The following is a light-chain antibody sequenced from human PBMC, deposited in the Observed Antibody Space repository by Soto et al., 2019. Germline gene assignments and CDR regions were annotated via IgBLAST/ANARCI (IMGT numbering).Light chain of an antibody. CDR3: LQHNSYPPT. J-gene: IGKJ4*01. Sequence: DIPMTQSPSSLSASVGDRVTITCRASQGIGSDLGWYQQKPGKAPKRLIYAASSLQSGVPSRFSGRGSGTEFTLTISSLQPEEFATYYCLQHNSYPPTFGGGTKVEIK. CDR1: QGIGSD. V-gene: IGKV1-17*01. CDR2: AAS.